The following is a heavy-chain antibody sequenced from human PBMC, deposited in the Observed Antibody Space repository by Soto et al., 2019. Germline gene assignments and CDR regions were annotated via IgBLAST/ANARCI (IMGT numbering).Heavy chain of an antibody. D-gene: IGHD3-22*01. Sequence: PXXTLSLTCTVACGSIISYYWSWIRQPPGKGLEWIGYIYYXGSASYNTSIGXXVTISIDXXKNKFSLKLSSVTDAETAVYICVGGYPWVGLDYWGQGTLVTSPQ. J-gene: IGHJ4*02. CDR1: CGSIISYY. V-gene: IGHV4-59*04. CDR2: IYYXGSA. CDR3: VGGYPWVGLDY.